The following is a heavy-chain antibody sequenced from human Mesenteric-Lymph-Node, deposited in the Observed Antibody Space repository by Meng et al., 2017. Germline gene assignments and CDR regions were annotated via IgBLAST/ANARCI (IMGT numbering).Heavy chain of an antibody. J-gene: IGHJ4*01. CDR1: GGSISSGGHS. CDR3: ARVDSSGYFLDY. D-gene: IGHD3-22*01. CDR2: IYYSGST. Sequence: QVQLQESGPGRGKPSQTLSLTCTVSGGSISSGGHSWSWIRQHPGKGLEWIAYIYYSGSTYYNPSLKSRVILSVDTSKNQFSLKLSSVTAADTAVYYCARVDSSGYFLDYWGQGTLVTVSS. V-gene: IGHV4-31*03.